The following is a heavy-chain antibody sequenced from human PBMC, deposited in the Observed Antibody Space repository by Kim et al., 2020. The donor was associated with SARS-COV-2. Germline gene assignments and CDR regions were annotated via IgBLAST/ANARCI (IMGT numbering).Heavy chain of an antibody. D-gene: IGHD3-3*01. Sequence: ALVKVSCKASGYTFTSYDINWVRQATGQGLEWMGWMNPNSGNTGYAQKFQGRVTMTRNTSISTAYMEPSSLRSEDTAVYYCATPTLRITIFGVVITSYAFDIWGQGTMVTVSS. J-gene: IGHJ3*02. CDR1: GYTFTSYD. V-gene: IGHV1-8*01. CDR2: MNPNSGNT. CDR3: ATPTLRITIFGVVITSYAFDI.